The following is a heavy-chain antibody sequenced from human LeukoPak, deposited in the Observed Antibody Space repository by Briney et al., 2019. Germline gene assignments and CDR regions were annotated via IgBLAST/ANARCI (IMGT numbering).Heavy chain of an antibody. CDR1: GGSISIVCYS. D-gene: IGHD6-19*01. Sequence: PSDTLSLTCAVSGGSISIVCYSWSWIRQPPGKGLEWIGYIYHSGSTYYNPSLKSRVTISVDRSKNQFSLKLSSVTAADTAVYYCARAVAGTFDYWGQGTLVTVSS. J-gene: IGHJ4*02. CDR3: ARAVAGTFDY. V-gene: IGHV4-30-2*01. CDR2: IYHSGST.